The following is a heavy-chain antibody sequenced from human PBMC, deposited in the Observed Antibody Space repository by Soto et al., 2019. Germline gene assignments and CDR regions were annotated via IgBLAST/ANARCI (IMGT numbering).Heavy chain of an antibody. CDR3: AKYSDSSGDYYYGMDV. J-gene: IGHJ6*02. CDR2: IRGSDYST. CDR1: GFIFSSYA. Sequence: EVQLLESGGGLVQPGGSLSLSCAASGFIFSSYAMSWVRQAPGKGLEWVSTIRGSDYSTYYVDSVKGRFSISRDNSRSTLYLQMNSLRGEDTAVYYCAKYSDSSGDYYYGMDVWGQGTTVIVSS. D-gene: IGHD6-6*01. V-gene: IGHV3-23*01.